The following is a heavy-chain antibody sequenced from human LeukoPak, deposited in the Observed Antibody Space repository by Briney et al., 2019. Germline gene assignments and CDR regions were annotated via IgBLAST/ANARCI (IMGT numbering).Heavy chain of an antibody. Sequence: GGSLRLSCAASAFTFSSSWMSWVRQAPGKVLEWVANIKQDGSETYYVDSVKGRFTISRDNAKNSLYLQMNSLRAEDTAVYYCLAGGYWGQGTLVTVSS. CDR3: LAGGY. CDR1: AFTFSSSW. D-gene: IGHD3-16*01. CDR2: IKQDGSET. J-gene: IGHJ4*02. V-gene: IGHV3-7*01.